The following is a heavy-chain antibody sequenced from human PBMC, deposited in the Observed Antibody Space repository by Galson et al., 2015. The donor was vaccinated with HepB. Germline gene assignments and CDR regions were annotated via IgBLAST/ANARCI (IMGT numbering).Heavy chain of an antibody. V-gene: IGHV4-30-2*04. CDR2: IYHSGST. CDR1: ISSGGYS. J-gene: IGHJ5*02. CDR3: ARHDPDIVVVPAAIHPWFDP. D-gene: IGHD2-2*01. Sequence: ISSGGYSWSWIRQPPGKGLEWIGYIYHSGSTYYNPSLKSRVTISVDRSKNQFSLKLSSVTAADTAVYYCARHDPDIVVVPAAIHPWFDPWGQGTLVTVSS.